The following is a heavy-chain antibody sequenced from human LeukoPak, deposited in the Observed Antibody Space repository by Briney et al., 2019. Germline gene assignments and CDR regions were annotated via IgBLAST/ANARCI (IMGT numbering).Heavy chain of an antibody. V-gene: IGHV1-8*01. J-gene: IGHJ5*02. Sequence: ASVKVSCKASGYTFTSYDINWVRQATGQGLEWMGWMNPNSGNTGYAQKFQGRVTMTRNTSISTAYMELSSLRSEDTAVYYCARVPSSSIAARRRFWFDPWGQGTLVTVSP. CDR3: ARVPSSSIAARRRFWFDP. CDR1: GYTFTSYD. CDR2: MNPNSGNT. D-gene: IGHD6-6*01.